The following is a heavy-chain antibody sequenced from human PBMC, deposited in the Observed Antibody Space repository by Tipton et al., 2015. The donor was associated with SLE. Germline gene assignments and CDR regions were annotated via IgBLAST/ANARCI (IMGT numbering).Heavy chain of an antibody. J-gene: IGHJ3*02. Sequence: GLVKPSETLSLTCTVSGGSISSYYWSWIRQPPGKGLEWIGYIYYSGSTNYNPSLKSRVTISVDTSKNQFSLKLSSVTAADTAVYYCARQHSTTVTTGGAFDIWGQGTMVTVSS. V-gene: IGHV4-59*08. D-gene: IGHD4-17*01. CDR3: ARQHSTTVTTGGAFDI. CDR2: IYYSGST. CDR1: GGSISSYY.